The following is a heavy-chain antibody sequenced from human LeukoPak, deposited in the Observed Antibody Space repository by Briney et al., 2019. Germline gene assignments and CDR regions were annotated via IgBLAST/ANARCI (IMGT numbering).Heavy chain of an antibody. D-gene: IGHD5-12*01. Sequence: GGSLRLSCAASGFTFSSYAMHWVRQAPGKGLEWVAVISYDGSNKYHADSVKGRFTISRDNSKNTLYLQMNSLRAEDTAVYYCARDRGYTQDYWGQGTPVTVSS. CDR2: ISYDGSNK. CDR1: GFTFSSYA. V-gene: IGHV3-30-3*01. CDR3: ARDRGYTQDY. J-gene: IGHJ4*02.